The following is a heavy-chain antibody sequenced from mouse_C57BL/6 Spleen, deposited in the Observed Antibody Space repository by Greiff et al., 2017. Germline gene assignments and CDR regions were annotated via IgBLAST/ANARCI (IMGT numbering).Heavy chain of an antibody. Sequence: EVQLVESGGGLVQSGRSLRLSCATSGFTFSDFYMEWVRQAPGKGLEWIAASRNKANDYTTEYSASVKGRFIVSRDTSQSILSLQMDALRAEDTSNYYCARDSYYYGSREDWYWDVWGTGTTVTVSS. D-gene: IGHD1-1*01. CDR2: SRNKANDYTT. CDR3: ARDSYYYGSREDWYWDV. J-gene: IGHJ1*03. V-gene: IGHV7-1*01. CDR1: GFTFSDFY.